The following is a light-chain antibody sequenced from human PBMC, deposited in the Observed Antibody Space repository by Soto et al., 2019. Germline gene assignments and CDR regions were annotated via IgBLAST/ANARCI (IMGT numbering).Light chain of an antibody. CDR2: GAS. CDR1: HSVSSSY. V-gene: IGKV3-20*01. J-gene: IGKJ2*01. Sequence: EIVLTQSPGTLSLPPGERATLSCRASHSVSSSYLAWYQQKPGQAPRLLIYGASSRATGIPDRFSGSGSGTDFTLTISRLEPEDFAVYYCQQYGSSPPYTFGQGTKLEIK. CDR3: QQYGSSPPYT.